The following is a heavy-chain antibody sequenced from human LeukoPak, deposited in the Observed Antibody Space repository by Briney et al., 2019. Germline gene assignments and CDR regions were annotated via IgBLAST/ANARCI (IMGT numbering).Heavy chain of an antibody. Sequence: PGGSLRLSCAASGFTFSSYSMNWLRQAPGKGLEWVANIRHDGSEQYSVDSVKGRFTVSRDNAKNSLYLHMNSLRVEDTAVYYCARVSPSMVRGGIVIGSFDPWGQGALVTVSS. CDR1: GFTFSSYS. CDR2: IRHDGSEQ. V-gene: IGHV3-7*01. J-gene: IGHJ5*02. D-gene: IGHD3-10*01. CDR3: ARVSPSMVRGGIVIGSFDP.